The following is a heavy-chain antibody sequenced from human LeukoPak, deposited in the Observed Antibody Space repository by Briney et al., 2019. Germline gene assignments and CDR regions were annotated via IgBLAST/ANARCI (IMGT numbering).Heavy chain of an antibody. CDR1: GFTFDDYA. J-gene: IGHJ4*02. V-gene: IGHV3-43*02. CDR3: AKDRGHLWYFDY. D-gene: IGHD3-10*01. Sequence: GGSLRLSCAASGFTFDDYAMHWVRHAPGKGLEWVSLISGDGGSTYYADSVKGRFTISRDNSKNSLYLQMNSLRTEDTALYYCAKDRGHLWYFDYWGQGTLVTVSS. CDR2: ISGDGGST.